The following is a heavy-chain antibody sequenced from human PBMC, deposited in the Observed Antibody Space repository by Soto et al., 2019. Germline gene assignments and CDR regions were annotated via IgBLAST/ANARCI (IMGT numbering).Heavy chain of an antibody. CDR3: ARGVLRYYRYGMDV. Sequence: QVQLQESGPGLVKPSETLSLSCTVSGDSVSSYYWIWIRQLPGRGLEWIGYIYISGNTNYNPSLKSRVTISRDTSKNQFSLNLKSVTAADTAVYYCARGVLRYYRYGMDVWGQGTTVTVSS. V-gene: IGHV4-59*02. CDR1: GDSVSSYY. J-gene: IGHJ6*02. CDR2: IYISGNT.